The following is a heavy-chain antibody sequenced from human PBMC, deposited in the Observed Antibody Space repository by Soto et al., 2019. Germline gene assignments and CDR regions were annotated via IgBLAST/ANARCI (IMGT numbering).Heavy chain of an antibody. Sequence: GGSLRLSCAASGFTFSNAWMSWVRQAPGKGLEWVGRIKSKTDGGTTDYAAPVKGRFTISRDDSKNTLYLQMNSLKTEDTAVYYCTTDARRVTGYCSGSSCYQTSAFDYWGQGTLVTVSS. V-gene: IGHV3-15*01. CDR3: TTDARRVTGYCSGSSCYQTSAFDY. CDR1: GFTFSNAW. D-gene: IGHD2-15*01. J-gene: IGHJ4*02. CDR2: IKSKTDGGTT.